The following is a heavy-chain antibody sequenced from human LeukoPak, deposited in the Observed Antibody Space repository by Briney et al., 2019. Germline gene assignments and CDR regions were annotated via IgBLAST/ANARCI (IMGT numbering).Heavy chain of an antibody. D-gene: IGHD1-26*01. Sequence: PSEALSLTCTVSGGSISSSSYYWGWIRQPPGKGLEWIGSIYYSGSTYYNPSLKSRVTISVDTSKNQFSLKLSSVTAADTAVYYCAGLGANRGSYFVSAFDIWGQGTMVIVSS. CDR1: GGSISSSSYY. J-gene: IGHJ3*02. CDR2: IYYSGST. V-gene: IGHV4-39*07. CDR3: AGLGANRGSYFVSAFDI.